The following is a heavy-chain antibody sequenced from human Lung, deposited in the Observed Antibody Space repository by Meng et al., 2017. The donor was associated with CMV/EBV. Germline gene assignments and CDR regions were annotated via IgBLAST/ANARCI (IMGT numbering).Heavy chain of an antibody. CDR3: ATARDYYRLRMDV. CDR2: ISGSGGRT. Sequence: GGSLRLXXAASGLTFRSYHMTWVRQAPGKGLEWISTISGSGGRTNYADSVKGRFTISRDNSKNTLYVQMNSLRPEDTAVYYCATARDYYRLRMDVWGQGTXVTVSS. J-gene: IGHJ6*02. CDR1: GLTFRSYH. D-gene: IGHD3-22*01. V-gene: IGHV3-23*01.